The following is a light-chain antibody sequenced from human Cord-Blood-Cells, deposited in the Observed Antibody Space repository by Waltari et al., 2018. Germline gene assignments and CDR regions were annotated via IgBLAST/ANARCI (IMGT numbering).Light chain of an antibody. Sequence: NFMLTQPHSVSESPGKTVTISCTRSSGRLASNNVQWYQQRPGSAPTTVIYEDNQRPSGVPDRFSGSIDSSSNSASLTISGLKTEDEADYYCQSYDSSNWVFGGGTKLTVL. CDR3: QSYDSSNWV. V-gene: IGLV6-57*03. CDR2: EDN. J-gene: IGLJ3*02. CDR1: SGRLASNN.